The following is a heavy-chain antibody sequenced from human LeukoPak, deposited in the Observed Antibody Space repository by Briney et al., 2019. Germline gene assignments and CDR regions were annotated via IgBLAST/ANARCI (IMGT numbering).Heavy chain of an antibody. D-gene: IGHD6-6*01. CDR2: ISSSSSYI. V-gene: IGHV3-21*01. Sequence: PGGSLRLSCAASGFTFSSYSMNWVRQAPGKGLEWVSSISSSSSYIYYADSVKGRFTISRDNAKNSLYLQMNSLRAEDTAVYYCARVSSSFSSSSNYFDYWGQGTLVTVSS. CDR1: GFTFSSYS. CDR3: ARVSSSFSSSSNYFDY. J-gene: IGHJ4*02.